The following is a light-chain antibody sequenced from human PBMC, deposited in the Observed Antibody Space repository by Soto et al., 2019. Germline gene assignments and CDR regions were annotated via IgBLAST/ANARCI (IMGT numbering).Light chain of an antibody. CDR2: KAS. V-gene: IGKV1-5*03. CDR1: RNVGDW. Sequence: DKQLTQSPSTLSASIGDRVTITCRASRNVGDWLAXFQQKPGKAPKLLIYKASTLESGVPSRFRGTASGTEFTLTISSLQPDDYASYYCQEHGTYPLTFAGGTKV. CDR3: QEHGTYPLT. J-gene: IGKJ4*01.